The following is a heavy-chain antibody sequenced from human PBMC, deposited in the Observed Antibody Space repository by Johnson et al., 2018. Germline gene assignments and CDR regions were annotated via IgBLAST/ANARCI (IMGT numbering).Heavy chain of an antibody. CDR1: GFTFSSYA. CDR2: ISYDGSNK. J-gene: IGHJ6*03. Sequence: QVQLVESGGGVVQPGRSLRLSCAASGFTFSSYAMHWVRQAPGKGLEWVAVISYDGSNKYYADSVKGRFTISRDNSKNTPFLQTNSLGAEDTAVYYCARIPSYYYYHMDVWVKVTTVTVSS. CDR3: ARIPSYYYYHMDV. V-gene: IGHV3-30*14.